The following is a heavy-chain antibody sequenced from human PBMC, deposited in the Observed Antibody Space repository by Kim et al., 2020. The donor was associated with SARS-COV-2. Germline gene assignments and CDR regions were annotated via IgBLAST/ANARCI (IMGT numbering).Heavy chain of an antibody. D-gene: IGHD1-1*01. V-gene: IGHV4-31*02. CDR2: T. J-gene: IGHJ4*02. Sequence: TYYNPALKSRVTISVDTSKNQFSLKLSSVTAADTAVYYCARASTTSNVDYWGQGTLVTVSS. CDR3: ARASTTSNVDY.